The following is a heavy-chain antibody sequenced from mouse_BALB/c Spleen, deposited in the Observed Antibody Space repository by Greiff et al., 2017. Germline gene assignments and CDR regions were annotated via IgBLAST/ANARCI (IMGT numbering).Heavy chain of an antibody. D-gene: IGHD2-3*01. CDR2: ISDGGSYT. Sequence: EVKVVESGGGLVKPGGSLKLSCAASGFTFSDYYMYWVRQTPEKRLEWVATISDGGSYTYYPDSVKGRFTISRDNAKNNLYLQMSSLKSEDTAMYYCARDWDDGYPWFAYWGQGTLVTVSA. V-gene: IGHV5-4*02. J-gene: IGHJ3*01. CDR1: GFTFSDYY. CDR3: ARDWDDGYPWFAY.